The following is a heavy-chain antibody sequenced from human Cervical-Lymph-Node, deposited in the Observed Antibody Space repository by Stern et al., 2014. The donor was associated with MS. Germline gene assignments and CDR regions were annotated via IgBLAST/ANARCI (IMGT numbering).Heavy chain of an antibody. CDR1: GYTFTSDY. CDR2: INPSCDRT. V-gene: IGHV1-46*01. D-gene: IGHD2/OR15-2a*01. CDR3: ARQNYYNGMDV. J-gene: IGHJ6*02. Sequence: VQLVESGAEVKKPGASVKVSCKASGYTFTSDYMHWVRQAPGQGLGWMGIINPSCDRTGYAQKFQDRLSMTGDTSTSTVRMELSSLRSEDTAVYYCARQNYYNGMDVWGQGTTVIVSS.